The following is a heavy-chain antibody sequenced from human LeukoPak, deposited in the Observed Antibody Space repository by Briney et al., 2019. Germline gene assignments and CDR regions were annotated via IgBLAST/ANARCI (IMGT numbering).Heavy chain of an antibody. V-gene: IGHV3-48*02. CDR2: ISGSGGTV. CDR3: ARGRITAGGYDF. J-gene: IGHJ4*02. Sequence: GGSLRLSCAASGFTFSSYSMNWVRQAPGKGREWVSVISGSGGTVFYADSVKGRFTISRDNAKNSLYLQMDSLRDEDTAVYYCARGRITAGGYDFWGQGTLVTVSS. D-gene: IGHD6-13*01. CDR1: GFTFSSYS.